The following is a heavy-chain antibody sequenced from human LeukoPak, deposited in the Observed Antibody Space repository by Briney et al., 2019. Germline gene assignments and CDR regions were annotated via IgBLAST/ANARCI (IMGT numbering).Heavy chain of an antibody. CDR2: IITFNGNT. Sequence: ASVTVSCKTSGYTFTSYGLSWVRQAPGQGLEWMGWIITFNGNTYYSQKLQGRVTMTTDTSTSTAYMELGSLRSDDTAVYYCAKTTVTSEEYFYYYMDVWGKGTTVTVSS. D-gene: IGHD4-17*01. V-gene: IGHV1-18*01. CDR3: AKTTVTSEEYFYYYMDV. CDR1: GYTFTSYG. J-gene: IGHJ6*03.